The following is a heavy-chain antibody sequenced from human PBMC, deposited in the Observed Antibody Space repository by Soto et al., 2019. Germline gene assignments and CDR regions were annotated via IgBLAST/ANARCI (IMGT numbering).Heavy chain of an antibody. V-gene: IGHV3-53*02. CDR2: IYSGGST. D-gene: IGHD3-22*01. J-gene: IGHJ4*02. CDR1: GFTVSSNY. CDR3: AREQYYYDSSGYYWAFDY. Sequence: EVQLVETGGGLIQPGGSLRLSCAASGFTVSSNYMSWVRQAPGKGLEWVSVIYSGGSTYYADSVKGRFTISRDNSKNTLYLQMSSLRAEDTAVYYCAREQYYYDSSGYYWAFDYWGQGTLVTVSS.